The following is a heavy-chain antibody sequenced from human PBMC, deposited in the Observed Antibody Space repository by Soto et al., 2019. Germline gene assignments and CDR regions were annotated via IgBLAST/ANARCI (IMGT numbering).Heavy chain of an antibody. CDR2: IKSKVDGGTT. J-gene: IGHJ4*02. D-gene: IGHD3-10*01. Sequence: EVQLVESGGGSVKPGGSLRLSCAVSDFTFRNARMNWVRQAPGKGLEWVGRIKSKVDGGTTAYAAPVKGRFTISRDDSKNMLFLQMNSLKTEDTAVYYCSTGGYPSGLDHWGQGTLVTVSS. CDR1: DFTFRNAR. CDR3: STGGYPSGLDH. V-gene: IGHV3-15*07.